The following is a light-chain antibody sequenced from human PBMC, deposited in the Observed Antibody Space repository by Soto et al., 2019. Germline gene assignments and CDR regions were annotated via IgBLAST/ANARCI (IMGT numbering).Light chain of an antibody. CDR1: QSVVNY. Sequence: EIVLTQSPATLSLSPGERATLSCRASQSVVNYLAWYEQKPGQAPRLLIYDASNRAAGIPARFSVSGSGTDFTLTISSLEPEDFAVYYCQQRNFWPITFGQGTRLETK. CDR2: DAS. CDR3: QQRNFWPIT. V-gene: IGKV3-11*01. J-gene: IGKJ5*01.